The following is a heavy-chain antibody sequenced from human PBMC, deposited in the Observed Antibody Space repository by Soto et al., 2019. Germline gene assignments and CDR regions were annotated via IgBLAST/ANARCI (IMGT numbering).Heavy chain of an antibody. CDR3: ARYDSSGGRAFDI. J-gene: IGHJ3*02. D-gene: IGHD3-22*01. CDR2: IYYSGST. Sequence: QVQLQESGPGLVKPSETLSLTCTVSGGSVSSGNYYWSWIRQPPGKGLEWIGYIYYSGSTYYNPSLKSRVTISVDTSKNQFSRKLISVTAADTAVYYCARYDSSGGRAFDIWGQGTMVTVSS. V-gene: IGHV4-61*01. CDR1: GGSVSSGNYY.